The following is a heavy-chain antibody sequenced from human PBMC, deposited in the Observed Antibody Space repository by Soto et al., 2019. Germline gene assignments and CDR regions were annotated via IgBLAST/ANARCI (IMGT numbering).Heavy chain of an antibody. CDR1: GGSIISYY. CDR2: VYYSGST. D-gene: IGHD3-22*01. Sequence: ASETLSLTCTVSGGSIISYYWSWIRQPPGKGLEWIGYVYYSGSTSYNPSLRSRVTISVDTSKNQFSLKLRSVTAADTAIYYCARDYTSGYYYNWFDPWGQGTLVTVSS. CDR3: ARDYTSGYYYNWFDP. V-gene: IGHV4-59*01. J-gene: IGHJ5*02.